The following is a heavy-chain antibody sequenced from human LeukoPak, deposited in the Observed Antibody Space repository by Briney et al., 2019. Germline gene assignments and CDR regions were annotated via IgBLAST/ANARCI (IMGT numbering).Heavy chain of an antibody. CDR3: ARRRIPATITGSKLSSRFDT. D-gene: IGHD5-12*01. CDR2: IDYTGST. CDR1: GGSFSDYY. Sequence: SETLSLTCAVYGGSFSDYYWSWIRQPPGKGLEWIGEIDYTGSTNYNPSLKSRMKMSVNTSKNQFSVNLNSVTAADTAFYYCARRRIPATITGSKLSSRFDTWGQGTLVTVSS. V-gene: IGHV4-34*01. J-gene: IGHJ1*01.